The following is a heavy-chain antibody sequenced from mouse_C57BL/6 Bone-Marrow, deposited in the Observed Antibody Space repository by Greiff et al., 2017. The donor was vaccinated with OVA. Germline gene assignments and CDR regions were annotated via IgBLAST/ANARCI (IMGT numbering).Heavy chain of an antibody. CDR1: GYTFTDYN. V-gene: IGHV1-18*01. Sequence: VQLQQSGPELVKPGASVKIPCKASGYTFTDYNMDWVKQSHGKSLEWIGDINPNNGGTIYNQKFKGKATLTVDKSSSTAYMELSSLTSEDSAVYYCASRSFYYYGSSYYAMDYWGQGTSVTVSS. J-gene: IGHJ4*01. D-gene: IGHD1-1*01. CDR2: INPNNGGT. CDR3: ASRSFYYYGSSYYAMDY.